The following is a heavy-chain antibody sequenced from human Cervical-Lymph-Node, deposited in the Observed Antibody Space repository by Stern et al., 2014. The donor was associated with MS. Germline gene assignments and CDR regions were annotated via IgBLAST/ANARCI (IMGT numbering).Heavy chain of an antibody. Sequence: QVQLQESGPGLVKPSETLSLTCSVSGGSMSRYYWSWLRQSPGKGLEWGAYVYCAGDTNYNPSLKSRSSISVDTSKNQFSLKLVSVTAADTATYYCARVGAFGKSWYLDAFDIWGQGTLVTVSS. CDR1: GGSMSRYY. D-gene: IGHD6-13*01. V-gene: IGHV4-59*01. CDR2: VYCAGDT. CDR3: ARVGAFGKSWYLDAFDI. J-gene: IGHJ3*02.